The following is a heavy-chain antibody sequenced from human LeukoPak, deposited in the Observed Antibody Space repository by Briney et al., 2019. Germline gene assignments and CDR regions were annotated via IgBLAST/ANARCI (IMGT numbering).Heavy chain of an antibody. Sequence: PGGSLRLSCAASGFTFSSYGMHWVRQAPGKGLEWVAVISYDGSNKYYADSVKGRFTISRDNSKNTLYLQMNSLRAEDTAVYYCAKDFSAGYYYYYYGMDVWGQGTTVTVSS. CDR2: ISYDGSNK. D-gene: IGHD5-18*01. CDR3: AKDFSAGYYYYYYGMDV. V-gene: IGHV3-30*18. J-gene: IGHJ6*02. CDR1: GFTFSSYG.